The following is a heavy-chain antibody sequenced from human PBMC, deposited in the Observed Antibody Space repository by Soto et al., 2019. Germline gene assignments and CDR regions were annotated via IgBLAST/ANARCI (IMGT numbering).Heavy chain of an antibody. CDR3: AKVICGSRWLLCSDGLDV. V-gene: IGHV3-23*01. D-gene: IGHD6-13*01. CDR2: ISGDGGNT. Sequence: EVQLLESGGGLAQPGGSLRLSCAASGFTFSSYVMSWVRQAPGKGLEWASAISGDGGNTYYADSVKGRFTISRDNFRNTLYLQMNSLRAEDTALYYCAKVICGSRWLLCSDGLDVWGQGTTVTVSS. J-gene: IGHJ6*02. CDR1: GFTFSSYV.